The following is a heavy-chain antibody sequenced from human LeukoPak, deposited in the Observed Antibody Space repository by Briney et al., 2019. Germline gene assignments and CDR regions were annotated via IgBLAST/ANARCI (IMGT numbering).Heavy chain of an antibody. Sequence: SETLSLTCTVSGGSISSYYWSWIRQPPGKGLEWIGYIYTSGSTNYNPSLKSRVTISVDTSKNQFSLKLSSVTAADTAVYYCARHASGSYYYDYMDVWGKGTTVTVSS. CDR1: GGSISSYY. CDR3: ARHASGSYYYDYMDV. V-gene: IGHV4-4*09. CDR2: IYTSGST. J-gene: IGHJ6*03. D-gene: IGHD1-26*01.